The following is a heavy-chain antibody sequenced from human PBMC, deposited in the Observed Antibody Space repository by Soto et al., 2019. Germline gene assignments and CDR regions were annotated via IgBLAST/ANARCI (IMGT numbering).Heavy chain of an antibody. J-gene: IGHJ4*02. Sequence: PEGTLRLSCAPSGITFTRYPMSSLRQAPGKGLEWVSAISGTAGNTHHADSVKGRFTISRDISKNTLYLQMNSLRAEDTAVYYCAKGDWDYIAGHFDYWGQGTLVTVSS. CDR3: AKGDWDYIAGHFDY. D-gene: IGHD1-7*01. CDR1: GITFTRYP. CDR2: ISGTAGNT. V-gene: IGHV3-23*01.